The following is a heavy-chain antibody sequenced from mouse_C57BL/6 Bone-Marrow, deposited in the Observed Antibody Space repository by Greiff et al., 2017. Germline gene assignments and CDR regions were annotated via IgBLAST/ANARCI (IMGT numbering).Heavy chain of an antibody. CDR2: ISDGGSYT. CDR3: ARELRTYFDY. J-gene: IGHJ2*01. CDR1: GFTFSSYA. V-gene: IGHV5-4*01. D-gene: IGHD1-1*01. Sequence: EVQLVESGGGLVKPGGSLKLSCAASGFTFSSYAMSWVRQTPEKRLEWVATISDGGSYTYYPDNVKGRFTISRDNAKNNLYLQMSHLKSEDTAMYYCARELRTYFDYWGQGTTLTVSP.